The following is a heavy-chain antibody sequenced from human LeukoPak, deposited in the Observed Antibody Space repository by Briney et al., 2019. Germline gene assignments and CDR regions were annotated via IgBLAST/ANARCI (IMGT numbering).Heavy chain of an antibody. J-gene: IGHJ4*02. CDR1: GFTFSTYT. CDR3: ARDRITDFWSGYYTNYFDY. D-gene: IGHD3-3*01. Sequence: QPGGSLRLSCAASGFTFSTYTINWVRQAPGKGLEWVATINQDGSEKYYVDSVKGRFIISRDNAKNSLFLQMNSLRAEDTAVYYCARDRITDFWSGYYTNYFDYWGQGTLVTVSS. CDR2: INQDGSEK. V-gene: IGHV3-7*01.